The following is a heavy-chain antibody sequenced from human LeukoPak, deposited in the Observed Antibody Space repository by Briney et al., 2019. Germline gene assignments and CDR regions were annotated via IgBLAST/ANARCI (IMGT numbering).Heavy chain of an antibody. CDR2: INHSGST. V-gene: IGHV4-34*01. CDR1: GGSFSGYY. J-gene: IGHJ4*02. Sequence: SETLSLTCAVYGGSFSGYYWSWVRQPPGKGLEWIGEINHSGSTNYNPSLKSRVTISLDTSKNQFSLKLSSVTAADTAVYYCAGHHPRNTVDFWGQGTLVTASS. CDR3: AGHHPRNTVDF. D-gene: IGHD2-8*02.